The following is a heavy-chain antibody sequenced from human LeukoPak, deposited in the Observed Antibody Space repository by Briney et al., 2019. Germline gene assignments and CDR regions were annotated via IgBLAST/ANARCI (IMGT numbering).Heavy chain of an antibody. D-gene: IGHD3-10*01. CDR2: IFHSGST. CDR3: PRPQYGLRGGRNWFDP. V-gene: IGHV4-38-2*02. Sequence: PSETLSLTCTVSGYSITSGQYWGWIRQPPEKGLEWIGTIFHSGSTHYNPSLKSRVTISVDTSKNEFSLNLSSATAADTAVYYCPRPQYGLRGGRNWFDPWGQGTLVTVSS. CDR1: GYSITSGQY. J-gene: IGHJ5*02.